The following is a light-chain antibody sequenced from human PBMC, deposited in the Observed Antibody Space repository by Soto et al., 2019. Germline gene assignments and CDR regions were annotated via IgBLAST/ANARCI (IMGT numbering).Light chain of an antibody. CDR3: SSYTSSSTYVV. V-gene: IGLV2-14*01. J-gene: IGLJ2*01. CDR2: DVS. CDR1: SSDVGGYNY. Sequence: QSALTQPASVSGSPGQSITISCTGTSSDVGGYNYVSLYQQHPGKAPKLMIYDVSNWPSGVSNRFSGSKSGNTASLTISGLQAEDEADYYCSSYTSSSTYVVFGGGTKLTVL.